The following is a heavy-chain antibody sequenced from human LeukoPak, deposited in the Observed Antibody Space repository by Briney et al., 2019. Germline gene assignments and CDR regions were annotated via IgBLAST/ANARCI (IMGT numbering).Heavy chain of an antibody. J-gene: IGHJ4*02. Sequence: GGSLRLSCAASGFTFSSYGMHWVRQAPGKGLEWVAFIRYDGSNKYYADSVRGPFTISRDNSKNTLYLQMNSLRAEDTAVYYCARNSGTTLDYWGQGTLVTVSS. CDR2: IRYDGSNK. D-gene: IGHD4-23*01. V-gene: IGHV3-30*02. CDR1: GFTFSSYG. CDR3: ARNSGTTLDY.